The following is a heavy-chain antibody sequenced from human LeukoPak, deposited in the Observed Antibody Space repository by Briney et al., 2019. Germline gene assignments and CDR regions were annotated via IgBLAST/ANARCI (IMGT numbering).Heavy chain of an antibody. D-gene: IGHD4/OR15-4a*01. CDR3: ARGFYGGYYYYYYMDV. CDR1: GYTFTSYW. V-gene: IGHV5-51*01. Sequence: GESLKISCKGSGYTFTSYWIGWVRQMPGKGLEWMGIIYPGDSDTRYSPSFQGQVTISADKSISTAYLQWTSLKASDTAMYYCARGFYGGYYYYYYMDVWGKGTTVTVSS. CDR2: IYPGDSDT. J-gene: IGHJ6*03.